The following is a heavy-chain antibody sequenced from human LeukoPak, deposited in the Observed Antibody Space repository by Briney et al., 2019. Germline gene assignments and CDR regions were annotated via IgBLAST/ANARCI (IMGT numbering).Heavy chain of an antibody. CDR1: GGSFSGYY. V-gene: IGHV4-34*01. J-gene: IGHJ5*02. CDR3: ARGFGLRYFDWLPRNWFDP. D-gene: IGHD3-9*01. Sequence: SETLSLTCAVYGGSFSGYYWSWIRQPPGKGLEWIGEINHSGSTNYNPSLKSRVTISVDTSKNQFSLKLSSVTAADTAVYYCARGFGLRYFDWLPRNWFDPWGQGTLVTVSS. CDR2: INHSGST.